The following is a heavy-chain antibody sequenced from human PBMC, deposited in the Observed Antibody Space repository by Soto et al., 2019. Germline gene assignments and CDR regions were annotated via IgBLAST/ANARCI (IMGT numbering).Heavy chain of an antibody. V-gene: IGHV3-23*01. J-gene: IGHJ4*02. Sequence: GGSLRLSCAASGFTFSSYAMSWVRQAPGKGLEWVSAISGSGGSTYYADSVKGRFTISRANSKNTLYLQMNSLRAEDTAVYYCAKDDGYLGSLRYFDWLLPRYYFDYWGQGTLVTVSS. CDR1: GFTFSSYA. CDR2: ISGSGGST. CDR3: AKDDGYLGSLRYFDWLLPRYYFDY. D-gene: IGHD3-9*01.